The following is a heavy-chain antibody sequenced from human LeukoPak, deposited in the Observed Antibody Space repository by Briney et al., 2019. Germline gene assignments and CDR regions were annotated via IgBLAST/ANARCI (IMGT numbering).Heavy chain of an antibody. CDR3: TTALGYSSDWPLGYFDY. CDR2: INSDGSST. D-gene: IGHD6-19*01. Sequence: GGSLRLSCAASGFTFSSYWMSWVRQAPGKGLVWVSRINSDGSSTSYADSVKGRFTISRDNAKNTLYLQMNSLRAEDTAVYYCTTALGYSSDWPLGYFDYWGQGTLVTVSS. V-gene: IGHV3-74*01. CDR1: GFTFSSYW. J-gene: IGHJ4*02.